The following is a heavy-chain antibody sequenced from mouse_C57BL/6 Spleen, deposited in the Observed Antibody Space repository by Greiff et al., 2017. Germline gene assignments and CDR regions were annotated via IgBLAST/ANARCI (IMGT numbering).Heavy chain of an antibody. V-gene: IGHV1-52*01. Sequence: VQLQQPGAELVRPGSSVKLSCKASGYTFTSYWMHWVKQRPIQGLEWIGNIDPSDSETHYNQKFKDKATLTVDKSSSTAYMQLSSLTSEDSAVYYGARETVLRYFDYWGQGTTLTVSS. CDR3: ARETVLRYFDY. CDR1: GYTFTSYW. J-gene: IGHJ2*01. CDR2: IDPSDSET. D-gene: IGHD1-1*01.